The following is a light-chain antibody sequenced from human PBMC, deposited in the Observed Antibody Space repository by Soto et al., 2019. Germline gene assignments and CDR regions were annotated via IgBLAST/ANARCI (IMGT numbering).Light chain of an antibody. CDR1: QIIDSRY. V-gene: IGKV3-20*01. CDR3: QQYGSSPPWT. J-gene: IGKJ1*01. Sequence: PGERATLSCRASQIIDSRYLGWYQQKPAQAPRLLIYGASSRATGIPDRFSGSGSGTDFTLTISRLEPEDVGVYYRQQYGSSPPWTFGPGTKVDIK. CDR2: GAS.